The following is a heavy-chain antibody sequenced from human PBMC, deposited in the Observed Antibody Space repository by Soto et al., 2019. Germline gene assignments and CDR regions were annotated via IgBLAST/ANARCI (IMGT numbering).Heavy chain of an antibody. CDR3: ARDTTVQTHWFDP. V-gene: IGHV1-69*12. J-gene: IGHJ5*02. CDR2: IIPIFGTA. D-gene: IGHD4-4*01. Sequence: QVQLVQSGAEVKKPGSSVKVSCKASGGTFSSYAISWVRQAPGQGLEWMGGIIPIFGTANYAQKFQGRVNIAADESTSTAYMELSSLRSEDTAVYYWARDTTVQTHWFDPWGQGTLVTVSS. CDR1: GGTFSSYA.